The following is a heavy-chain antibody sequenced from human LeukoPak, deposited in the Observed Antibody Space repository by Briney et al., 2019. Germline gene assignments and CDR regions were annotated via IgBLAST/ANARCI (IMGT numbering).Heavy chain of an antibody. Sequence: GESLKISFKGSGYSFTTYWIGWVRQMPGKGLERMGIIYPGDSEIRYSPSFQGQVTIAADKSTSTAYLQWSSLKASDTAMYYCVRSRGYSYGYSYYFDYWGQGTLVTVSS. J-gene: IGHJ4*02. CDR3: VRSRGYSYGYSYYFDY. CDR2: IYPGDSEI. D-gene: IGHD5-18*01. V-gene: IGHV5-51*01. CDR1: GYSFTTYW.